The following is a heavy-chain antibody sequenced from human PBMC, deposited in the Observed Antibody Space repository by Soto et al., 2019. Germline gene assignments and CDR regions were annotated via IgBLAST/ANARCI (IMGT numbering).Heavy chain of an antibody. CDR3: ARDGAGQWLFHEGYYYGMDV. D-gene: IGHD6-19*01. Sequence: QVQLVQSGAEVKKPGASVKVSCKASGYTFTSYGISWVRQAPGQGLEWMGWISAYNGNTNYAQKLQGRVTMTTDTSTSTAYMELRSLRSDDTAVYYCARDGAGQWLFHEGYYYGMDVWGQGTTVTVSS. CDR2: ISAYNGNT. J-gene: IGHJ6*02. V-gene: IGHV1-18*01. CDR1: GYTFTSYG.